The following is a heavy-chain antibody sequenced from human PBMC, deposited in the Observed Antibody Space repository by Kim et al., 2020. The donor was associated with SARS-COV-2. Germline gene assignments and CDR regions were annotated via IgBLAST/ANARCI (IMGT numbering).Heavy chain of an antibody. CDR3: ARGPGWFGDL. Sequence: GGSLRLSCAASDFDVRDVYISWVRQAPGKGLEWVSVIFSNGITYYADSVMGRFTISRDSSRNIVSLQMNDLRAEDTGLYSCARGPGWFGDLCGLGTQVTV. J-gene: IGHJ5*02. V-gene: IGHV3-53*01. CDR1: DFDVRDVY. D-gene: IGHD3-10*01. CDR2: IFSNGIT.